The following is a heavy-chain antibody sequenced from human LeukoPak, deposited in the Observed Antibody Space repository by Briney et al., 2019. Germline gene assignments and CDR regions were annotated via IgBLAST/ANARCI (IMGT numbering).Heavy chain of an antibody. CDR2: ISGSGGST. J-gene: IGHJ4*02. CDR3: ATDSSSLYEVEY. V-gene: IGHV3-23*01. Sequence: GGSLRLSCAASGFTFSSYGMGWVRQAPGKGLEWVSAISGSGGSTYYADSVKGRFTISRDSAKNSMYLQMNSLKAEDTAVYYCATDSSSLYEVEYWGRGTLVTVSS. D-gene: IGHD6-13*01. CDR1: GFTFSSYG.